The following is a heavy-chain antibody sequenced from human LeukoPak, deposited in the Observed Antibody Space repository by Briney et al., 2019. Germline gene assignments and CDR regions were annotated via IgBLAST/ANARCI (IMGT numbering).Heavy chain of an antibody. V-gene: IGHV3-66*01. J-gene: IGHJ3*02. CDR2: LYSDGTT. D-gene: IGHD3-10*01. CDR1: RFTVGDSY. CDR3: ARDMGDASDI. Sequence: GGSLRLSCAASRFTVGDSYMSWVRQAPGKGLEWVSILYSDGTTYYADSVKGRFTISRDNSKNTLFLQMDSLRAEDTAVYYCARDMGDASDIWGQGTMVTASS.